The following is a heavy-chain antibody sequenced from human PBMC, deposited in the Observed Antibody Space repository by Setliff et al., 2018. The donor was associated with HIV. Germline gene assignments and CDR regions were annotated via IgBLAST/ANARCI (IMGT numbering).Heavy chain of an antibody. V-gene: IGHV1-8*01. CDR3: ARARRDSYDRGRRSHYYIDV. CDR2: MNPNSGNT. J-gene: IGHJ6*03. D-gene: IGHD3-22*01. Sequence: ASVKVSCKASGYTFSSNDSNWVRQATGQGLEWMGWMNPNSGNTGYAQKFQGRVTMTRDTSISTAYMELNNLQFEDTAVYYCARARRDSYDRGRRSHYYIDVWGKGTTVTVSS. CDR1: GYTFSSND.